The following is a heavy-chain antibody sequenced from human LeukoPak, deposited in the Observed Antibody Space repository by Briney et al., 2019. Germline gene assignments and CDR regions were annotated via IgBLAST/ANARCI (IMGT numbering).Heavy chain of an antibody. J-gene: IGHJ3*02. D-gene: IGHD3-22*01. Sequence: GGSLRLSCAASGFTFSSYAMSWVRQAPGKGLEWVSAISGSGGSTYYADSVKGRFTISRDNSKNTLYLQMNSLRAGDTAVYYCARGYYYDSSGYYRDAFDIWGQGTMVTVSS. CDR2: ISGSGGST. CDR3: ARGYYYDSSGYYRDAFDI. V-gene: IGHV3-23*01. CDR1: GFTFSSYA.